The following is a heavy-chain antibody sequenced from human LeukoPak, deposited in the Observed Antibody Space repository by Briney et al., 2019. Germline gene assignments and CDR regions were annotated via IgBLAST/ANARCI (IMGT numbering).Heavy chain of an antibody. CDR1: GGFISGNY. D-gene: IGHD3-10*01. J-gene: IGHJ4*02. Sequence: PSETLSLTCTVSGGFISGNYWAWIRQPPGKGLEWIGMINYSGNRHYNPSLWSRATISVDTSTNQFSLNLNSVTAADTAVYYCARGYGYWGQGTLVAVSS. V-gene: IGHV4-39*01. CDR2: INYSGNR. CDR3: ARGYGY.